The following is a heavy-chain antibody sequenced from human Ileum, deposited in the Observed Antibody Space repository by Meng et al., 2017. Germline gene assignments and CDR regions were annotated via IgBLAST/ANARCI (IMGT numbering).Heavy chain of an antibody. V-gene: IGHV3-23*01. CDR1: GGSISSYY. CDR3: AKSGGLGAFDY. J-gene: IGHJ4*02. CDR2: ISGSGGST. D-gene: IGHD2-15*01. Sequence: ETLSLTCTVSGGSISSYYWSWVRQAPGKGLEWVSAISGSGGSTYYADSVKGRFTISRDNSKNTLYLQMNSLRAEDTAVYYCAKSGGLGAFDYWGQGTLVTVSS.